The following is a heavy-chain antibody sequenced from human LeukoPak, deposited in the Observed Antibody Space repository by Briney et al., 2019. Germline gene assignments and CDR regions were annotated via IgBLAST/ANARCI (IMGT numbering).Heavy chain of an antibody. CDR3: ARDSGSYVGADY. V-gene: IGHV4-30-4*01. CDR2: IYYSGST. CDR1: GGSISSGDYY. Sequence: SQTLSLTCTVSGGSISSGDYYWRWIRQPPGKGLEWIGYIYYSGSTYYNPSLKSRVTISVDTSKNQFSLKLSSVTAADTAVYYCARDSGSYVGADYWGQGTLVTVSS. J-gene: IGHJ4*02. D-gene: IGHD1-26*01.